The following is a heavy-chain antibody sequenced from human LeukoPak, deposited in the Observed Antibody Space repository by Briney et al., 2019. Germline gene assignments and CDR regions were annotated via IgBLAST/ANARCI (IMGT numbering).Heavy chain of an antibody. CDR1: GYTFTSYA. Sequence: ASVKVSCKASGYTFTSYAMNWVRQAPGQGLEWMGWINTYTGNPTYAQGFTGRFVFSLDTSVSTAYLQISSLKAEDTAVYYCARWDYDSSGYALYYFDYWGQGTLVTVSS. V-gene: IGHV7-4-1*02. CDR2: INTYTGNP. CDR3: ARWDYDSSGYALYYFDY. J-gene: IGHJ4*02. D-gene: IGHD3-22*01.